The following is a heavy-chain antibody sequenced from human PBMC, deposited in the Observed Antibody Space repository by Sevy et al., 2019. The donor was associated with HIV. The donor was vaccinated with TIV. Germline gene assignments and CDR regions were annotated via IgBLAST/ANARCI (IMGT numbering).Heavy chain of an antibody. CDR3: AKANFGDYGVGGGGFDI. CDR2: ISGSGGST. J-gene: IGHJ3*02. Sequence: GGSLRLSCAASGFTFSSYAMSWVRQAPGKGLEWVSAISGSGGSTYYADSVKGRFTISRDNSKNTLYLQMNSLRAEDTAVYYCAKANFGDYGVGGGGFDIWGQGTMVTVSS. V-gene: IGHV3-23*01. CDR1: GFTFSSYA. D-gene: IGHD4-17*01.